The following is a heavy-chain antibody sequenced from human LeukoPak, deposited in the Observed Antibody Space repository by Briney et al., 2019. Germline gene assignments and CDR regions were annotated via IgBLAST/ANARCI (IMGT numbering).Heavy chain of an antibody. J-gene: IGHJ5*02. D-gene: IGHD2-2*01. Sequence: PGRSLRLSCAASGFTFSSYGMHWVRQAPGKGLEWVAVISYDGSNKYYADSVKGRFTISGDNSKNTLYLQMNSLRAEDTAVYYCAKDPDIVVVPWGQGTLVTVSS. V-gene: IGHV3-30*18. CDR3: AKDPDIVVVP. CDR2: ISYDGSNK. CDR1: GFTFSSYG.